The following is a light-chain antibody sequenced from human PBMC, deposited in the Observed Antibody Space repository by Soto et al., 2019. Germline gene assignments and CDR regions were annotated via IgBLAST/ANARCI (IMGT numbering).Light chain of an antibody. Sequence: QSALTQPASVSGSPGQSITISCTGASSDVGRYNYVSWYQLHPGKAPKLIIYEVSNRPSGVSNRFSGSKSGNTASLTISGLRAEDGADYYCNSYTSSTAYVFGTGTKVTLL. V-gene: IGLV2-14*01. CDR3: NSYTSSTAYV. J-gene: IGLJ1*01. CDR2: EVS. CDR1: SSDVGRYNY.